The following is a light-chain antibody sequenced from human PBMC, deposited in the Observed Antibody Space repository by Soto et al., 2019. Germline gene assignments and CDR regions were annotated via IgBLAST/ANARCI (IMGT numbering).Light chain of an antibody. CDR1: SSDVGSYNR. J-gene: IGLJ1*01. V-gene: IGLV2-18*02. CDR3: CSYAGSSPYV. CDR2: EVS. Sequence: QSALTQPPSVSGSPGQSVTISCTGTSSDVGSYNRVSWYQQPPGTAPKLMIYEVSNRPSGVSNRFSGSKSGNTASLTISGLQTEDEADYYCCSYAGSSPYVFGTGTKVTVX.